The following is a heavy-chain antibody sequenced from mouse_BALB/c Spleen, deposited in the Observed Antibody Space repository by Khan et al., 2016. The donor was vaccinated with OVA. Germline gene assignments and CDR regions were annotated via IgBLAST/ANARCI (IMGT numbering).Heavy chain of an antibody. CDR3: AREEGYYAMDC. V-gene: IGHV3-6*02. CDR2: ISYDGRI. CDR1: GYSITSVYF. Sequence: VQLKESGPGLVKPSQSVSLTCSVSGYSITSVYFWYWKRQLPGNKLERMGDISYDGRIKHNHSLKNRATITRDTSKNQFFLKLNSVTTEDTATYYCAREEGYYAMDCWGQGTSVTVSS. J-gene: IGHJ4*01.